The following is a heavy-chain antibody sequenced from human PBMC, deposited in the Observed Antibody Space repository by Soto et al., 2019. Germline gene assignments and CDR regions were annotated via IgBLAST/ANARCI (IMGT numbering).Heavy chain of an antibody. Sequence: GESLKIYCKSSGCSFTSYWIGWVRQMPGKGLERMGIIYPGDSDTRYSPSFQGQVTIPADKSSSTAYLQWSSLKASDTAMYYCARLGTSGWYAEDSGGVGFDPWGQGTLVTVSS. V-gene: IGHV5-51*01. CDR2: IYPGDSDT. CDR1: GCSFTSYW. J-gene: IGHJ5*02. CDR3: ARLGTSGWYAEDSGGVGFDP. D-gene: IGHD6-19*01.